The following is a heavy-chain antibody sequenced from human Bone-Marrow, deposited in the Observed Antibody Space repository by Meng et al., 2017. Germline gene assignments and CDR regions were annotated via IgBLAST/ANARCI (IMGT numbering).Heavy chain of an antibody. Sequence: ASVKVSCKASGYTFTGYYMHWVRQAPGQGLEWVGRINPNSGGSNYAQKFQGRVTMTRDTSIRTAYMELSRLRSDDTAVYYCARENGYSYGHHDAFDMWGQGTMVTVSS. D-gene: IGHD5-18*01. CDR2: INPNSGGS. V-gene: IGHV1-2*06. CDR3: ARENGYSYGHHDAFDM. J-gene: IGHJ3*02. CDR1: GYTFTGYY.